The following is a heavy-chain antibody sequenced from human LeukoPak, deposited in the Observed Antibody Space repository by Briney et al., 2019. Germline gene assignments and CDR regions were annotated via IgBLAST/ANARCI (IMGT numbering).Heavy chain of an antibody. D-gene: IGHD2-2*01. CDR1: GFTFDDYA. CDR2: ISWNSGSI. CDR3: ARDPPPIVVVPAASPDAFDI. J-gene: IGHJ3*02. V-gene: IGHV3-9*01. Sequence: DPGGSLRHSCAASGFTFDDYAMHWVRQAPGKGLEWVSGISWNSGSIGYADSVKGRFTISRDNAKNSLYLQMNSLRAEDTAVYYCARDPPPIVVVPAASPDAFDIWGQGTMVTVSS.